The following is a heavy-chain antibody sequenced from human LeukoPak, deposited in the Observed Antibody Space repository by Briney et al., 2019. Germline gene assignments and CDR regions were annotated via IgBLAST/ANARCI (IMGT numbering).Heavy chain of an antibody. J-gene: IGHJ6*03. D-gene: IGHD2-2*01. Sequence: GGSLRLSCAASEFTFSSYGMHWVRQAPGKGLEWVAFIRYDGSNKYYADSVKGRFTISRDNSKNTLYLQMNSLRAEDTAVYYCAKSGCSSTSCSPTYYYYYYYMDVWGKGTTVTVSS. CDR2: IRYDGSNK. CDR1: EFTFSSYG. CDR3: AKSGCSSTSCSPTYYYYYYYMDV. V-gene: IGHV3-30*02.